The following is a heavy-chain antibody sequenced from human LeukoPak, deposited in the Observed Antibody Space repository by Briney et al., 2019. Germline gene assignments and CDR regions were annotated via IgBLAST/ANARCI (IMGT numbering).Heavy chain of an antibody. CDR3: ARDGTPHDILTGPTGSDAFDI. CDR2: IYYSGST. D-gene: IGHD3-9*01. V-gene: IGHV4-30-4*01. CDR1: GGSISSGDYY. Sequence: SQTLSLTCTVSGGSISSGDYYWSWVRQPPGKGLEWIGYIYYSGSTYYNPSLKSRVTISVDTSKNQFSLKLSSVTAADTAVYYSARDGTPHDILTGPTGSDAFDIWGQGTMVTVSS. J-gene: IGHJ3*02.